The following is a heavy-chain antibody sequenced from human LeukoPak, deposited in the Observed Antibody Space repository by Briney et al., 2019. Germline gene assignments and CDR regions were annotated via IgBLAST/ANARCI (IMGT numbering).Heavy chain of an antibody. CDR1: GYTFTSYD. V-gene: IGHV1-8*03. CDR2: MNPNSGNT. D-gene: IGHD3-22*01. CDR3: ARDPYDSSSYYYSYFDY. Sequence: ASVKVSCKASGYTFTSYDINWVRQATGQGLEWMGWMNPNSGNTGYAQKFQGRVTITRNTSISTAYMELSSLRSEDTAVYYCARDPYDSSSYYYSYFDYWGQGTLVTVSS. J-gene: IGHJ4*02.